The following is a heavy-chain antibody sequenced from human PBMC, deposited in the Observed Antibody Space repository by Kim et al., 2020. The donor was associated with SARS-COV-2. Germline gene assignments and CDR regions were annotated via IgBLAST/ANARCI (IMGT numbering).Heavy chain of an antibody. J-gene: IGHJ3*02. CDR1: GGSVTSGVDY. V-gene: IGHV4-30-4*01. D-gene: IGHD2-21*01. CDR3: ARCNRDDDHDAFDI. CDR2: IYFSGNT. Sequence: SETLSLTCTVFGGSVTSGVDYWTWIRQPPGGGLEWIGYIYFSGNTYYNPSFGNRLTMSVDTTRSQFFLNLTSVTAADTAVYFCARCNRDDDHDAFDIWGQGTLITVSS.